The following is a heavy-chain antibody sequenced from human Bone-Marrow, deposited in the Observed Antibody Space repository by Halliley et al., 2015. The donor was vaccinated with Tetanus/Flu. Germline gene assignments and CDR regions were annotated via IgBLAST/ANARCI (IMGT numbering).Heavy chain of an antibody. J-gene: IGHJ4*02. D-gene: IGHD5-18*01. V-gene: IGHV4-59*01. CDR1: GGSIRSYY. CDR2: IYYSGST. Sequence: GLVKPSETLSLTCTVSGGSIRSYYWSWIRQPPGKRLEWIGYIYYSGSTNYNPSLKSRVTISVDTSKNQFSLKLSPVTAADTAVYYCARYSHGYGGVDYWGQGTLVTVSS. CDR3: ARYSHGYGGVDY.